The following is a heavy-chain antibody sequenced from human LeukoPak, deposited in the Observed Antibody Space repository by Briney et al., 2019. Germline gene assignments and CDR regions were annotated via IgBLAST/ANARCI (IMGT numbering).Heavy chain of an antibody. CDR1: GYSISSGYF. Sequence: PSETLSLTCTVSGYSISSGYFWGWIRQPPGKGLEWIGSIYHSGTTYYNPSLKSRVTISVGTSKNQFSLKLTSVTAADTAVYYCARGYSSSWYFNWFDPWGQGTLVTVSS. D-gene: IGHD6-13*01. CDR2: IYHSGTT. J-gene: IGHJ5*02. CDR3: ARGYSSSWYFNWFDP. V-gene: IGHV4-38-2*02.